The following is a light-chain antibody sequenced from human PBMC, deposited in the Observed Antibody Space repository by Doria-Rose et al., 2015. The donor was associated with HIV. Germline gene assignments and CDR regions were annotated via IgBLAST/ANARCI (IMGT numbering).Light chain of an antibody. CDR3: QSYDSSLSGSYV. J-gene: IGLJ1*01. CDR1: SSNIGADYD. Sequence: QSVLTQPPSVSGAPGQRVTISCTGSSSNIGADYDVHWYQQLPGTAPKLLIYGNSNRPSGVPDRFSGSKSGTSAFLAITGLQAEDEADYYCQSYDSSLSGSYVFGTGTKVTVL. V-gene: IGLV1-40*01. CDR2: GNS.